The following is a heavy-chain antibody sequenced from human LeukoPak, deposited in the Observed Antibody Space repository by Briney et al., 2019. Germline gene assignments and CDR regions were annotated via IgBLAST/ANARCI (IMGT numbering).Heavy chain of an antibody. CDR3: ARIWLRAFDI. Sequence: KVSCKGSGYSFTNYWIAWVRQMPGKGLEWMGIIYPDDSDTRYSPSFQGQVTISADKSISTAYLQWSSLKASDTAMYYCARIWLRAFDIWGQGTMVTVSS. D-gene: IGHD3-16*01. V-gene: IGHV5-51*01. CDR2: IYPDDSDT. CDR1: GYSFTNYW. J-gene: IGHJ3*02.